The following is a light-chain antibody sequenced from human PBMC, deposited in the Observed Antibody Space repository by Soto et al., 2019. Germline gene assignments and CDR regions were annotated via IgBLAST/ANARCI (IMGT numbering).Light chain of an antibody. Sequence: QSALTQPRSVSGSPGQSVTISCTGTSSDVGGYNYVSWYQQHPGKAPKLMIYDVSKRPSAVPDRFSGSKSGNTASLTISGLQAEDEADYYCCSYAGSYTHVFGTGTKVTVL. J-gene: IGLJ1*01. CDR2: DVS. V-gene: IGLV2-11*01. CDR3: CSYAGSYTHV. CDR1: SSDVGGYNY.